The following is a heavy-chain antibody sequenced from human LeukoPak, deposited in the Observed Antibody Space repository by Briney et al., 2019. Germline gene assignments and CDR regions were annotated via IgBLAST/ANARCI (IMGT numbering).Heavy chain of an antibody. V-gene: IGHV4-59*08. CDR2: ISYSGGT. J-gene: IGHJ5*02. Sequence: SETLSLTCTVSGGSISNYYWNWIRQPPGKGLEWVGHISYSGGTKYNPSLQSRVTISIDTSKNQFSLNLSSVTAADTAVYYCARRVIMSSTGVPDTWLDPWGQGILVTVSS. D-gene: IGHD2-8*02. CDR3: ARRVIMSSTGVPDTWLDP. CDR1: GGSISNYY.